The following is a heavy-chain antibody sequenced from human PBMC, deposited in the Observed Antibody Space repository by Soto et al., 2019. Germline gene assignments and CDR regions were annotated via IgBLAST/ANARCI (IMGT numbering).Heavy chain of an antibody. D-gene: IGHD2-15*01. CDR2: IYYSGST. V-gene: IGHV4-31*03. J-gene: IGHJ4*02. Sequence: KTSETLSLTCTVSGGSISSGGYYWSWIRQHPGKGLEWIGYIYYSGSTYYNPSLKSRVTISVDTSKNQFSLKLSSVTAADTAVYYCARDYCSGGSCYLGYWGQGTLVTVSS. CDR3: ARDYCSGGSCYLGY. CDR1: GGSISSGGYY.